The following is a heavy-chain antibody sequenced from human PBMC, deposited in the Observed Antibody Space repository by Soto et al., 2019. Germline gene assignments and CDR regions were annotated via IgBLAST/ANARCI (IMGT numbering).Heavy chain of an antibody. CDR3: AGIAAAGTNFDY. J-gene: IGHJ4*02. V-gene: IGHV4-59*08. CDR1: GGSISSYY. D-gene: IGHD6-13*01. CDR2: IYHSGST. Sequence: SETLSLTCTVSGGSISSYYWSWIRQPPGKGLEWIGYIYHSGSTNYNPSLKSRVTISVDKSKNQFSLKLSSVTAADTAVYYCAGIAAAGTNFDYWGQGTLVTVSS.